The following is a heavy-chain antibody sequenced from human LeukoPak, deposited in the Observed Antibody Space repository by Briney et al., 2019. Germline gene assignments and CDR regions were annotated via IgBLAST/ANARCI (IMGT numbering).Heavy chain of an antibody. CDR2: ISSSSSYI. CDR1: GFTFSSFW. D-gene: IGHD6-19*01. J-gene: IGHJ6*03. Sequence: GGSLRPSCAASGFTFSSFWMSWVRQAPGKGLEWVSSISSSSSYIYYADSVKGRFTISRDNAKNSLYLQMNSLRAEDTAVYYCARDDNSSGWYSPYYYYMDVWGKGTTVTISS. CDR3: ARDDNSSGWYSPYYYYMDV. V-gene: IGHV3-21*01.